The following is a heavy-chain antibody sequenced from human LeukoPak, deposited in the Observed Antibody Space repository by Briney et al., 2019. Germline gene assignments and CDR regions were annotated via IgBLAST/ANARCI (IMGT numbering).Heavy chain of an antibody. Sequence: SETLSLTCTVSGGSISSYYWSWIRQPPGEGLEWIGYIYYIGSTNYNPSLKSRVTISVDTSKNQFSLKLSSVTAADTAVYYCARYEKYYDILTGYYDGGFDYWGQGTLVTVSS. CDR1: GGSISSYY. V-gene: IGHV4-59*01. CDR2: IYYIGST. D-gene: IGHD3-9*01. J-gene: IGHJ4*02. CDR3: ARYEKYYDILTGYYDGGFDY.